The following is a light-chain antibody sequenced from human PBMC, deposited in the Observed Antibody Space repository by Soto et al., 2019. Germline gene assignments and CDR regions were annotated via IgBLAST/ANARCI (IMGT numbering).Light chain of an antibody. CDR2: GAS. V-gene: IGKV3-15*01. J-gene: IGKJ2*01. CDR3: QQYNNWPPRT. CDR1: QSISNN. Sequence: EIVMTQSPATLSVSPGERATPSCRASQSISNNLAWYQQKPGQAPSLLIYGASTRATGIPARFSGSGSGTEFTLTISSLQSEDSAVYYCQQYNNWPPRTFGQGTKLEIK.